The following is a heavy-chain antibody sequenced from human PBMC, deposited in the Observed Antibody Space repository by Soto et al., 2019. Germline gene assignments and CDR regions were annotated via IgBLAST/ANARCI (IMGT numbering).Heavy chain of an antibody. CDR1: GYTFTSYY. V-gene: IGHV1-46*01. D-gene: IGHD5-12*01. CDR3: ARDVETATIGSHFRY. CDR2: INPSGGST. J-gene: IGHJ4*02. Sequence: ASVKVSCKASGYTFTSYYMHWVRQAPGQGLEWMGIINPSGGSTSYAQKLQGRVTMTRDTSTSTVYMELSSLRSEDTAVYYCARDVETATIGSHFRYWGQGTLVTVSS.